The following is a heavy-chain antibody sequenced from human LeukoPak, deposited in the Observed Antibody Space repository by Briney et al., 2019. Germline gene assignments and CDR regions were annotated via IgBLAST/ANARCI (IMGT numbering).Heavy chain of an antibody. D-gene: IGHD5-18*01. CDR3: ASQGDTAMAPGDY. CDR2: INHSGST. V-gene: IGHV4-34*01. Sequence: PSETLSLTCAVYGGSFSGYYWSWIRQPPGKGLEWIGEINHSGSTNYNPSLKSRVTISVDTSKNQFSLKLSFVTAADTAVYYCASQGDTAMAPGDYWGQGTLVTVSS. J-gene: IGHJ4*02. CDR1: GGSFSGYY.